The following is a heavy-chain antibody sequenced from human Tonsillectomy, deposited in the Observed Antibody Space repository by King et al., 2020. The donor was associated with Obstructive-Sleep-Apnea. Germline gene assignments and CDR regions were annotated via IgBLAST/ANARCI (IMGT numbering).Heavy chain of an antibody. Sequence: VQLVESGGGLVKPGGSLRLSCAASGFTFSNAYMSWVRQAPGKGLEWIVRIKSKTESGTTDYAAPVKDRFTISRDDSKNVLYLQMHSLRTEDTGVYYCTTPSSSQVRRAFDIWGQGTMVTVSS. CDR1: GFTFSNAY. CDR3: TTPSSSQVRRAFDI. CDR2: IKSKTESGTT. V-gene: IGHV3-15*01. J-gene: IGHJ3*02. D-gene: IGHD6-13*01.